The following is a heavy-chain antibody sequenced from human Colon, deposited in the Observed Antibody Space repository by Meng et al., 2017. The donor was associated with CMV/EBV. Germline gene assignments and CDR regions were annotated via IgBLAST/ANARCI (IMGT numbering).Heavy chain of an antibody. V-gene: IGHV2-5*02. D-gene: IGHD6-19*01. Sequence: IPFKESGPTPVKPTQTLTLTCTFSGFSLRTPEVGVHWIRQPPGKALEWLALIYWDDDNQFRPSLKNRITITKDTSKNQVVLTMTNMDPVDTATYYCAHGRGWLTDYWGQGTLVTVSS. J-gene: IGHJ4*02. CDR1: GFSLRTPEVG. CDR2: IYWDDDN. CDR3: AHGRGWLTDY.